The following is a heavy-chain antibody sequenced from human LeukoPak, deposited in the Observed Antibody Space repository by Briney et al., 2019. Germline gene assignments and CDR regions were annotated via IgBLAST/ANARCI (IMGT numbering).Heavy chain of an antibody. CDR1: GFTFSSYS. CDR3: ARDMWTDY. J-gene: IGHJ4*02. V-gene: IGHV3-30*03. CDR2: ISYDGSNK. D-gene: IGHD2-21*01. Sequence: PGGSLRLSCAASGFTFSSYSMNWVRQAPGKGLEWVAVISYDGSNKYYADSVKGRFTISRDNSKNTLYLQMNSLRAEDTAVYYCARDMWTDYWGQGTLVTVSS.